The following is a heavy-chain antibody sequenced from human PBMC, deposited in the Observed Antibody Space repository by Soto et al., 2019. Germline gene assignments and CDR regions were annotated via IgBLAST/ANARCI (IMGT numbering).Heavy chain of an antibody. CDR3: ARQIVGAYLDF. CDR1: TGSVSSRDYY. Sequence: PSETLSLTCTVSTGSVSSRDYYWSWIRQPPGKGLEWIGYIYYSGSTSYNPSLKSRVTISLDTSKNQFSLKLSSVTAADTAVYFCARQIVGAYLDFWGQGTLVTVS. D-gene: IGHD1-26*01. J-gene: IGHJ4*02. V-gene: IGHV4-61*08. CDR2: IYYSGST.